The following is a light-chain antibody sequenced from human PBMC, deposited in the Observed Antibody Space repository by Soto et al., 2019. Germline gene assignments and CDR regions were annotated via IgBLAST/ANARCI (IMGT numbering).Light chain of an antibody. Sequence: AIQLTQSPSSLSASVGDGVTITCRTSQDIGSALAWYQQKPGKPPQLLIYDASNLESGVPSRFSGTGSGTDFTLTISSQQPEDFATYYCQQFDSYPLTFGGGTKVEIK. V-gene: IGKV1-13*02. CDR2: DAS. J-gene: IGKJ4*01. CDR1: QDIGSA. CDR3: QQFDSYPLT.